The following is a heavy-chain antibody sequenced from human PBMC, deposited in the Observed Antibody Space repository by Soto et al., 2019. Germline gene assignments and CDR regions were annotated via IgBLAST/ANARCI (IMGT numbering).Heavy chain of an antibody. CDR2: TYYRSKWYN. V-gene: IGHV6-1*01. Sequence: PSQTRSLTFAISGDSVSSNSAAWNWIRQSPSRGLEWLGRTYYRSKWYNDYAVSVKSRITINPDTSKNQFSLQLNSVTPEDTAVYYCARGASIVVVPAAMYPWFDPWGHGTLMTVYS. CDR3: ARGASIVVVPAAMYPWFDP. D-gene: IGHD2-2*01. CDR1: GDSVSSNSAA. J-gene: IGHJ5*02.